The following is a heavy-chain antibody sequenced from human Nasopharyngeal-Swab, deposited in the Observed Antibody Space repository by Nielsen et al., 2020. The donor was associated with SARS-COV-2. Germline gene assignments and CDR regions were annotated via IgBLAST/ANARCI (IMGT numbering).Heavy chain of an antibody. CDR1: GFISSGFW. Sequence: GESLNISCAASGFISSGFWMSWFRQAPGKGPEWVANINQGGIEKKYVDSVKGRFTISRDDATNSVHLQMNSLRADDTAVYYCAREAYYNAVDYWGQGTLVTVSS. V-gene: IGHV3-7*04. CDR3: AREAYYNAVDY. D-gene: IGHD3-10*01. J-gene: IGHJ4*02. CDR2: INQGGIEK.